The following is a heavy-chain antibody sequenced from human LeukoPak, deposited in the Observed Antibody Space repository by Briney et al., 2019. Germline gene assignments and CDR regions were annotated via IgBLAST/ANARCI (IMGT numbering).Heavy chain of an antibody. J-gene: IGHJ6*04. CDR1: GYTLTELS. D-gene: IGHD3-9*01. V-gene: IGHV1-24*01. CDR2: FVPEDGET. Sequence: ASVKVSCKVSGYTLTELSMHWVRQAPGKGLEWMGGFVPEDGETIYAQKFQGRVTMTEDTSTDTAYMELSSLRSEDTAVYYCATYYDISPSGDYYGMDVWGKGTTVTVSS. CDR3: ATYYDISPSGDYYGMDV.